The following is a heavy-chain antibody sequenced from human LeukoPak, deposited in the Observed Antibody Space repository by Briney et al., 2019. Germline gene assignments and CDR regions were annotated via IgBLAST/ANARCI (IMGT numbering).Heavy chain of an antibody. CDR3: ARGPSGSDY. D-gene: IGHD3-10*01. V-gene: IGHV1-2*06. CDR2: INPSGGGT. Sequence: ASVKVSFKVSGYTFTVYYLHWLRQAPGQGLEWMGRINPSGGGTNYAQKFQGRVTMTRDTSINTAYMDLSSLRSDDTAVYYCARGPSGSDYWGQGTLVTVSS. J-gene: IGHJ4*02. CDR1: GYTFTVYY.